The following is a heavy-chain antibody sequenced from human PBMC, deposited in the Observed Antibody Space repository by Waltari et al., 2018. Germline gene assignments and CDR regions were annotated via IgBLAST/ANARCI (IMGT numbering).Heavy chain of an antibody. J-gene: IGHJ6*03. Sequence: QVQLQQWGAGLLKPSETLSLTCAVYGGSFSGYYWSWIRQPPGKGLEWIGEINHSGSTNYNPSLKSRVTISVDTSKNQFSLKLSSVTAADTAVYYCARVRSYYYGSGSYYPVHYYYYYMDVWGKGTTVTVSS. V-gene: IGHV4-34*01. CDR3: ARVRSYYYGSGSYYPVHYYYYYMDV. D-gene: IGHD3-10*01. CDR1: GGSFSGYY. CDR2: INHSGST.